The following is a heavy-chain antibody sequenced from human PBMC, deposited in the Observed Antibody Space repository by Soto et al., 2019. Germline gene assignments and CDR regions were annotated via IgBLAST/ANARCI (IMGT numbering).Heavy chain of an antibody. CDR1: GASINSAEYY. Sequence: PSETLSLTCTVSGASINSAEYYWGWIRQPPGKGLEWIGNIYYTGNTYYNPSLRSRVTLSTDTSENQFSLKLSSVTAADTAVYYCARVPDYWGQGTLVTVSS. CDR3: ARVPDY. J-gene: IGHJ4*02. V-gene: IGHV4-39*01. CDR2: IYYTGNT.